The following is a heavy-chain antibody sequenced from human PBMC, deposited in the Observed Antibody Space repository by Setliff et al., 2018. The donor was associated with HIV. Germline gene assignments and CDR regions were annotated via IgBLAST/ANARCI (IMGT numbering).Heavy chain of an antibody. CDR2: IIPIFGTP. CDR3: ARDSRDIVVVIAPEPEPYYYYGMDV. CDR1: GDTFTSHA. D-gene: IGHD2-15*01. V-gene: IGHV1-69*13. J-gene: IGHJ6*02. Sequence: SVEVSCKASGDTFTSHAISWVRQAPGQGLEWMGGIIPIFGTPNYAQKFKGRLTITADESTSTVYMELSSLRSEDTAVYYCARDSRDIVVVIAPEPEPYYYYGMDVWGEGTTVTVSS.